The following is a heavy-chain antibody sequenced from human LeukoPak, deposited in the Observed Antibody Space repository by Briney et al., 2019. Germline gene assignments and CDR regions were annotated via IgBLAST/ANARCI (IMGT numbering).Heavy chain of an antibody. Sequence: SETLSLTCTVSDGSISSSNYYWAWIRQPPGKGLEWIGSIYYGGTTYYSPSLKSRVTISADGSKNQFSLRLTSVTAADTAVYYCARRGLAVAAHWGQGSLVTVSS. V-gene: IGHV4-39*01. CDR1: DGSISSSNYY. CDR2: IYYGGTT. CDR3: ARRGLAVAAH. J-gene: IGHJ4*02. D-gene: IGHD6-19*01.